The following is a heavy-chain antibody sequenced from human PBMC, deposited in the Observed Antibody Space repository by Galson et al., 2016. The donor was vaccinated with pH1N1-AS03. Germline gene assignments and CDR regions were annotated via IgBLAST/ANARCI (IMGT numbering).Heavy chain of an antibody. CDR1: GDSVSSNIDA. CDR3: ARLDGRAGYEHHLWFDP. V-gene: IGHV6-1*01. D-gene: IGHD2-2*01. Sequence: CAISGDSVSSNIDAWNWIRHSPSRGLEWLGRTYWRSKWYIDYALSLKSRITINPDTSKNQLSLHLTSITAADTAVYYCARLDGRAGYEHHLWFDPWGQGTLVTVSS. J-gene: IGHJ5*02. CDR2: TYWRSKWYI.